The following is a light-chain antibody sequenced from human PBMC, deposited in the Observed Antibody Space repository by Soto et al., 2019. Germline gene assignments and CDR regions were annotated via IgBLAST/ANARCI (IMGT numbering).Light chain of an antibody. CDR2: EVS. CDR1: SSDVGGYNY. Sequence: QSALTQPASVSGSPGQSITISCTGTSSDVGGYNYVSWYQQHPGKAPKLMIYEVSNRPSGVSNRFSGSKSGHTASLTISGLQSEDEADYFCTSYTSSSILDVFGTGTKLTVL. CDR3: TSYTSSSILDV. V-gene: IGLV2-14*01. J-gene: IGLJ1*01.